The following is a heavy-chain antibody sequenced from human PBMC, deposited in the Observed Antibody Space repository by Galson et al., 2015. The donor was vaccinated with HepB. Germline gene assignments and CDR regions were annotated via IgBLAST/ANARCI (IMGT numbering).Heavy chain of an antibody. CDR3: VLCSVGDRWHFDH. D-gene: IGHD3-10*01. V-gene: IGHV3-30*04. CDR1: GFTFSTSA. CDR2: MWYDGSSQ. J-gene: IGHJ4*02. Sequence: SLRLSCAGSGFTFSTSAMHWVRQAPGRGLEWVAAMWYDGSSQYYEQSVQGRFTISRDTTDNMLYLQMNTLRAEDTAVYYCVLCSVGDRWHFDHWGQGTLVAVSS.